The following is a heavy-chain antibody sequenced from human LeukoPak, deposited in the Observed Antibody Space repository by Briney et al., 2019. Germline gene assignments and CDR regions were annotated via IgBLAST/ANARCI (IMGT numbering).Heavy chain of an antibody. D-gene: IGHD3-10*01. J-gene: IGHJ4*02. CDR3: ATEVWFGDSNHY. CDR2: IYSGSST. Sequence: TGGSLRLSCAASGFTVSSNYMSWVRQAPGKGLEWVSVIYSGSSTYYADSVKGRFTISRDNSKNTLYLQMNSLRAEDTAVYYCATEVWFGDSNHYWGQGTLVTVSS. CDR1: GFTVSSNY. V-gene: IGHV3-66*01.